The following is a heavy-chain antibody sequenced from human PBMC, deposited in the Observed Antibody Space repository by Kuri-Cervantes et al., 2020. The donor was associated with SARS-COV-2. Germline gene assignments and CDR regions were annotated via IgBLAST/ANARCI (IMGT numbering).Heavy chain of an antibody. V-gene: IGHV4-4*07. D-gene: IGHD5-18*01. CDR2: IYTSVST. J-gene: IGHJ4*02. CDR3: ARVPGGYSYGPFDY. CDR1: GGSITSYY. Sequence: SETLSPTCTVSGGSITSYYWSWIRQPAGKGLEWIGRIYTSVSTNYNPSLKGRVTMSVDTSKNQFSWKLSSVTAADTAVYYCARVPGGYSYGPFDYWGQGTLVTVSS.